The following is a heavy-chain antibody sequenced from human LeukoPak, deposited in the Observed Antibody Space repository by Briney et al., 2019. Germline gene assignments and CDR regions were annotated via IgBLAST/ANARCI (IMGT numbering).Heavy chain of an antibody. V-gene: IGHV4-59*08. CDR1: GGSISSYY. CDR2: IYYSGST. Sequence: SETLSLTCTVSGGSISSYYWSWIRQPPGKGLEWIGYIYYSGSTNYNPSLKSRVTISVDTSKNQFSLKLSSVTAADTAVYYCARNGTSPFDYWGQGTLVTVSS. D-gene: IGHD1-26*01. J-gene: IGHJ4*02. CDR3: ARNGTSPFDY.